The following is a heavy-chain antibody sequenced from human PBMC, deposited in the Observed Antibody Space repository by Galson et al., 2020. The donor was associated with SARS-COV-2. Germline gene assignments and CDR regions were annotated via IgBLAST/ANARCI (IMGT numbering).Heavy chain of an antibody. CDR1: DGSFSGYY. D-gene: IGHD3-10*01. J-gene: IGHJ2*01. V-gene: IGHV4-34*01. CDR2: INHSGST. Sequence: SETLSLTCAVYDGSFSGYYWSWIRQPPGKGLEWIGEINHSGSTKYNPSLKSRVTISVDTSKNQFSLKLSSVTAADTAVYYCARGFVFLWFGGSEDPDWYFDLWGRGTLVTVAS. CDR3: ARGFVFLWFGGSEDPDWYFDL.